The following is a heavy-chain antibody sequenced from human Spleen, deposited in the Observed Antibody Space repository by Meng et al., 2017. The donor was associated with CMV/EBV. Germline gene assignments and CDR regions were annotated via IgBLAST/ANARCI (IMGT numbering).Heavy chain of an antibody. CDR1: GGSIRSFY. CDR3: ARATITRRWGYNSYYFDY. Sequence: RRQGSGRGLVKPSVILSLTCSVSGGSIRSFYWSWIRQPAGKGLEWIGRIYTSGSTNYNPSLKSRVTMSVDTSKNQFSLKLSSVTAADTAVYYCARATITRRWGYNSYYFDYWGQGTLVTVSS. D-gene: IGHD5-24*01. CDR2: IYTSGST. V-gene: IGHV4-4*07. J-gene: IGHJ4*02.